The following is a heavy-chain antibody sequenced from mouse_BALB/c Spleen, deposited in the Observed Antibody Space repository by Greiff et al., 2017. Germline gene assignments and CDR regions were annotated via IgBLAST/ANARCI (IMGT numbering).Heavy chain of an antibody. J-gene: IGHJ3*01. CDR1: GYTFSSYS. CDR2: ILPGSGST. D-gene: IGHD2-4*01. CDR3: ARGGDYGAFAY. V-gene: IGHV1-9*01. Sequence: QVQLQQSGAELMKPGASVKISCKATGYTFSSYSIEWVKQRPGHGLEWIGEILPGSGSTNYNEKFKGKATFTADTSSNTAYMQLSSLTSEDSAVYYCARGGDYGAFAYWGQGTLVTVSA.